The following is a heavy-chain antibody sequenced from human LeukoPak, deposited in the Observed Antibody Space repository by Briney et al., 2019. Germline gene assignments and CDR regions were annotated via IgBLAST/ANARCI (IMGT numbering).Heavy chain of an antibody. Sequence: GGSLRLSCVASGFTFGKYWMSWVHQAPGKGLEWVANIKLDGSEKNYVDSVKGRFTISRDNSKNTLYLQMNSLRAEDTAVYYCAQQLGYCSGGSCYFTYWGQGTLLTVSS. D-gene: IGHD2-15*01. CDR1: GFTFGKYW. J-gene: IGHJ4*02. V-gene: IGHV3-7*03. CDR3: AQQLGYCSGGSCYFTY. CDR2: IKLDGSEK.